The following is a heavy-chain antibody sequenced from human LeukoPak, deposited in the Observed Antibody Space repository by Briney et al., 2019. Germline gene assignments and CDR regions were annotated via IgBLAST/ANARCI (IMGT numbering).Heavy chain of an antibody. Sequence: GGSLRLSCAAPGFTFSSYWMHWVRQAPGKGLVWVSRINTDGSSTNYADSVKGRFTISRDNSKNTLYLQMNSLRAEDTAVYYCAKDSRALAAAGYYFDYWGQGTLVTVSS. CDR1: GFTFSSYW. CDR2: INTDGSST. CDR3: AKDSRALAAAGYYFDY. V-gene: IGHV3-74*01. J-gene: IGHJ4*02. D-gene: IGHD6-13*01.